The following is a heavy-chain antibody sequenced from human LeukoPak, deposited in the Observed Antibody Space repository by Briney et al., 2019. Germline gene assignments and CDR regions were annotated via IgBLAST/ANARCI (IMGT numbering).Heavy chain of an antibody. CDR1: GFSFSTYD. CDR3: ARGGYFSFDY. CDR2: ITANTRGSIT. V-gene: IGHV3-23*01. D-gene: IGHD2/OR15-2a*01. J-gene: IGHJ4*02. Sequence: GGSLRLSCVTSGFSFSTYDMSWVRQAPGKGLEWVSGITANTRGSITYYADSVKGRFTISRDSSKDTLYLQMNSLRAEDPAVYFCARGGYFSFDYWGQGTLVTVSS.